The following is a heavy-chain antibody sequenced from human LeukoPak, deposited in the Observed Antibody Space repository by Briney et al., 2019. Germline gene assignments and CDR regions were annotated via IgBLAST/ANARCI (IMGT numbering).Heavy chain of an antibody. J-gene: IGHJ4*02. D-gene: IGHD4-17*01. CDR2: ISGSGGST. V-gene: IGHV3-23*01. CDR1: GFTFSSYA. Sequence: PGGSLRLSCAASGFTFSSYAMSWVRQAPGKGLECVSGISGSGGSTYYADSVKGRFTISRDNSKNTLYLQMNSVRAEDTAVYYCAKDLRGMTTLTTCFDYWGQGTLVTVSS. CDR3: AKDLRGMTTLTTCFDY.